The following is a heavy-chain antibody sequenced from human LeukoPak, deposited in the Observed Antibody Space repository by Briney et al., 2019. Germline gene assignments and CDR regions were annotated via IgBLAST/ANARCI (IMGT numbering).Heavy chain of an antibody. Sequence: GGSLRLSCAASGFTFSTYGMHWVRQAPGEGLEWVAFIRYDGSHKYYADSVKGRFTISRDDSKYTLYLQMNSLRVEDTAGYYCAKDLLRDRWFGESWGQGTLVTVSS. CDR2: IRYDGSHK. D-gene: IGHD3-10*01. V-gene: IGHV3-30*02. CDR3: AKDLLRDRWFGES. CDR1: GFTFSTYG. J-gene: IGHJ5*02.